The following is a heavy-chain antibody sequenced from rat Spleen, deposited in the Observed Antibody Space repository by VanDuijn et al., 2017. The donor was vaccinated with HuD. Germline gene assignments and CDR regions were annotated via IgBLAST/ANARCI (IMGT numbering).Heavy chain of an antibody. J-gene: IGHJ2*01. D-gene: IGHD4-3*01. Sequence: EVQLVESGGGLVQPGGSLKLSCEASGFIFNRYYMVWVRQAPTKGLEWVAYISYDGSSTYYRDSVKGRFTISRDNAKSTLYLQMDSLRSEDTATYYCAFGELGGYWGQGVMVTVSS. V-gene: IGHV5-27*01. CDR2: ISYDGSST. CDR3: AFGELGGY. CDR1: GFIFNRYY.